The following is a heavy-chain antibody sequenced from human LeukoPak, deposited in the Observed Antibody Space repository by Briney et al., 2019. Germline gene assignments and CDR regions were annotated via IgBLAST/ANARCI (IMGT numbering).Heavy chain of an antibody. D-gene: IGHD2-8*01. Sequence: PSETLSLTCTVSGGSISSGSYWWSWIRQHPEKGLEWFGYRYYSGNTYYNPSLKSRVSISLDTSKNHLSLTLTSVTAADTAVYYCARGHRTSSAYHCNAMDVWGQGTRVTVSS. V-gene: IGHV4-31*03. CDR3: ARGHRTSSAYHCNAMDV. CDR2: RYYSGNT. J-gene: IGHJ6*02. CDR1: GGSISSGSYW.